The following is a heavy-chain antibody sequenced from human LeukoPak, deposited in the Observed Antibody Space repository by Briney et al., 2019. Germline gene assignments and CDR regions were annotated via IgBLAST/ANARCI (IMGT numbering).Heavy chain of an antibody. D-gene: IGHD2-2*01. CDR1: GLTFSSYA. CDR3: AKVRGCCSTSCPHAFDI. J-gene: IGHJ3*02. V-gene: IGHV3-23*01. CDR2: ISGSGGST. Sequence: PGGSLRLSCAASGLTFSSYAMSWVRQAPGKGLEWVSAISGSGGSTYYADSVKGRFTISRDNSKNTLYLQMNSLRAEDTAVYYCAKVRGCCSTSCPHAFDIWGQGTMVTVSS.